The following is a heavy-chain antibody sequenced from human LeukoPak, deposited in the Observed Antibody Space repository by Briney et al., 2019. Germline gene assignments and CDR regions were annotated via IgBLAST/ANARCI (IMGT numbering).Heavy chain of an antibody. CDR1: GFTFNIYA. J-gene: IGHJ4*02. V-gene: IGHV3-23*01. CDR3: AKVGIVVGGDYYDY. CDR2: MCGSAGCT. D-gene: IGHD3-22*01. Sequence: PGGSLRLSCAASGFTFNIYAMSWVRLAPGKGLQWVASMCGSAGCTYYEDSVRGRFTISRDNSKNTLYLQMNSLRAEDTAVYYCAKVGIVVGGDYYDYWGQGTLVTVSS.